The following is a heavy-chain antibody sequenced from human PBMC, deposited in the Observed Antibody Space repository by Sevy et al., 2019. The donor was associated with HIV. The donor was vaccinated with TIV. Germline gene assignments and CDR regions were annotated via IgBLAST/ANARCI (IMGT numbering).Heavy chain of an antibody. CDR3: ASGFWSVTGLGS. Sequence: ASVKVSCKASGYTLDTYDINWVRQAPGQGLEWMGWMNPNSGSAAYAQRFQGRVTFTRDTSMGTVYMEVSILRSEDTAVYFCASGFWSVTGLGSWGQGTLVTVSS. D-gene: IGHD3-9*01. CDR1: GYTLDTYD. V-gene: IGHV1-8*03. J-gene: IGHJ4*02. CDR2: MNPNSGSA.